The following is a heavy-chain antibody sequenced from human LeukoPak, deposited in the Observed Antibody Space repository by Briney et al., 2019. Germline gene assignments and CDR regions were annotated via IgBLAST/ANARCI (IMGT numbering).Heavy chain of an antibody. CDR1: GGSISSYY. Sequence: KTSETLSLTCTVSGGSISSYYWSWIRQPPGKGLEWIGYIYYSGSTNYNPSLKSRVTISVDTSKNQFSLKLSSVTAADTSVYYCAREWTAGTAFDIWGQGTMVTVSS. CDR2: IYYSGST. D-gene: IGHD6-13*01. CDR3: AREWTAGTAFDI. V-gene: IGHV4-59*01. J-gene: IGHJ3*02.